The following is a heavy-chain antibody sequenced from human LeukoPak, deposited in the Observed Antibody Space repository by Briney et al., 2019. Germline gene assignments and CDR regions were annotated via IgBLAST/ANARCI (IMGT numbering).Heavy chain of an antibody. CDR2: IYIGGAT. CDR3: ARVGGYCSGGSCLASGS. D-gene: IGHD2-15*01. Sequence: GGSLRLSCAASRFTHRSSYMTWVRQAPGKGREWVSVIYIGGATYYADSVKGRFTISRDNSKNTLFLQMNSLRAEDTAVYYCARVGGYCSGGSCLASGSWGQGTLFTVSS. J-gene: IGHJ5*02. V-gene: IGHV3-53*01. CDR1: RFTHRSSY.